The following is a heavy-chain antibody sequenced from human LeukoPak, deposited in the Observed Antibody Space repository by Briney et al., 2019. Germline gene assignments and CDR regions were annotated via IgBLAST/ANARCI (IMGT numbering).Heavy chain of an antibody. D-gene: IGHD3-10*01. CDR2: INAGNGNT. CDR3: ARGVAMVRGVMKGHWFDP. J-gene: IGHJ5*02. CDR1: GYTFTSYA. Sequence: ASVKVSCKASGYTFTSYAMHWVRQAPGQRLEWMGWINAGNGNTKYSQKLQGRVTITRDTSASTAYMELSSLRSEDTAVYYCARGVAMVRGVMKGHWFDPWGQGTLVTVSS. V-gene: IGHV1-3*01.